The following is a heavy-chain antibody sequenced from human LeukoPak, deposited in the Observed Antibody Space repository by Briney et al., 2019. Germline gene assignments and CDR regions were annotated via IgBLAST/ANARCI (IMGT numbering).Heavy chain of an antibody. V-gene: IGHV3-7*01. Sequence: PGGSLRLSCAASGFTFSSYSMNWVRQAPGKGLEWVANIKQDGSEKYYVDSVKGRFTISRDNAKNSLYLQMNSLRAEDTAVYYCARVGRAIFGVVIIPLYYYYGMDVWGQGTTVTVSS. CDR3: ARVGRAIFGVVIIPLYYYYGMDV. D-gene: IGHD3-3*01. CDR1: GFTFSSYS. J-gene: IGHJ6*02. CDR2: IKQDGSEK.